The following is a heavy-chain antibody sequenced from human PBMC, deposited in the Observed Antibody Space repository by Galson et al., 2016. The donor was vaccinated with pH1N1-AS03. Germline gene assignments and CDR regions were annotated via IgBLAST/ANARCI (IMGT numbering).Heavy chain of an antibody. Sequence: SVKVSCKASRVSFNNYAINWLRQAPGQGLEWMGGIIPVFGTPNHAQQFHGRVTIMVDKSTTTAYMELSSLRSEDTAVYYCARGQFDYDSSGYYSYWGQGTLVTVSS. J-gene: IGHJ4*02. CDR3: ARGQFDYDSSGYYSY. D-gene: IGHD3-22*01. CDR2: IIPVFGTP. CDR1: RVSFNNYA. V-gene: IGHV1-69*06.